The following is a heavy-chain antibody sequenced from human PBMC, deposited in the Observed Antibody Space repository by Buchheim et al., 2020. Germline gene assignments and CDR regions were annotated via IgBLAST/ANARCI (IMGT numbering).Heavy chain of an antibody. Sequence: QVQLQESGPGLVKPSQTLSLTCTVSGGSISSANYYWSWIRQHPGKGLEWIGFVYYSGSTYYNPSLKSRVTISVDTSTNQFSLNVMSVTAADTAVYYCASHPHQEGSGYYYFDYWGQGTL. CDR1: GGSISSANYY. CDR3: ASHPHQEGSGYYYFDY. V-gene: IGHV4-31*03. CDR2: VYYSGST. D-gene: IGHD3-22*01. J-gene: IGHJ4*02.